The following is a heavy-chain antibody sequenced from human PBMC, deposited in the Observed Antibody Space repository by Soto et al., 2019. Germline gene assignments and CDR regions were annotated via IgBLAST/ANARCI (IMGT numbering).Heavy chain of an antibody. V-gene: IGHV1-18*01. Sequence: QVQIEQSGAEVRKPGASVKVSCKASGYTFNDYGITWVRQAPGKGPEWMGWISCHNGNTSHAQKFQDRVTMSTETSTSTAYMELRSLRSDDTAVYYCTRGPRYNSGWYRDGFDPWGQGTLVTVSS. D-gene: IGHD6-19*01. CDR1: GYTFNDYG. CDR3: TRGPRYNSGWYRDGFDP. CDR2: ISCHNGNT. J-gene: IGHJ5*02.